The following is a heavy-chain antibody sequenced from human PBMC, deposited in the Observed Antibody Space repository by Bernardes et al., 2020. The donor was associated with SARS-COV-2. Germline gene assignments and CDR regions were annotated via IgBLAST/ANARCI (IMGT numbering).Heavy chain of an antibody. V-gene: IGHV1-2*02. Sequence: ASVKVSCKASGYTFTGYFIHWVRQAPGQRFEWMGCINPNTGGTNYVQKFQGRVTMTRDTSITTAYMELRSLRPDDTAVYYCARDLGYNRHWFDTWGQGTRGSVSS. CDR1: GYTFTGYF. J-gene: IGHJ5*02. CDR2: INPNTGGT. D-gene: IGHD5-12*01. CDR3: ARDLGYNRHWFDT.